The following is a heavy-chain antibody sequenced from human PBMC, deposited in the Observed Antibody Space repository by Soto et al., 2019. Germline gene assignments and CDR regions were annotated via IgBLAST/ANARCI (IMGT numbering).Heavy chain of an antibody. J-gene: IGHJ4*02. Sequence: QLQLQESGPGLVKPSETLSLTCTVSGGSISSSSYYWGWIRQPPGKGLEWIGSIYYSGSTYYNPSLKSRVTISVDTSKNQFSLKLSSVTAEDTAVYYCASNEGYCSGGSCLQDDYWGQGTLVTVSS. V-gene: IGHV4-39*01. CDR1: GGSISSSSYY. CDR2: IYYSGST. CDR3: ASNEGYCSGGSCLQDDY. D-gene: IGHD2-15*01.